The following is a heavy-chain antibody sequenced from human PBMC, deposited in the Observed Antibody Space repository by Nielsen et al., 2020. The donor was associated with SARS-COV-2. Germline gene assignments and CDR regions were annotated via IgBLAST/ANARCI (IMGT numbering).Heavy chain of an antibody. CDR3: AGIRDYYFDY. CDR2: IWYDGSNK. Sequence: GGSLRLSCAASGFTFSSYDMHWVRQAPGKGLEWVAVIWYDGSNKYYADSVKGRFTISRDNSKNTLYLQMNSLRAEDTAVYYCAGIRDYYFDYWGQGTLVTVSS. V-gene: IGHV3-33*01. CDR1: GFTFSSYD. J-gene: IGHJ4*02. D-gene: IGHD5-18*01.